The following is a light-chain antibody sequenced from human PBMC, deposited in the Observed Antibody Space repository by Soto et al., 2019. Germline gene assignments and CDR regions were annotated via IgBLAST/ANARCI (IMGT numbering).Light chain of an antibody. CDR3: VAWDSGLSVVL. J-gene: IGLJ2*01. CDR2: DND. CDR1: SSNIGNYY. V-gene: IGLV1-51*01. Sequence: QSVLTQPPSISAAPGQKVTLSCSGSSSNIGNYYVSWYQQLPGTAPKLLISDNDNRPPGIPDRFSGSKSGTSATLDITGLQTGDEANYYCVAWDSGLSVVLFGGGTKLTVL.